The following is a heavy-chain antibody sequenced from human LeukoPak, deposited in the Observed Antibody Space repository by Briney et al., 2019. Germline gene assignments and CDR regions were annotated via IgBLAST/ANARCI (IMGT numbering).Heavy chain of an antibody. Sequence: TETLSLTCTVSGGSISSYYWSWIRQPPGKELEWIGYIYYSGSTNYNPSLKSRVTISVDTSKNQFSLKLSSVTAADTAVYYCARDLRYYGSGSYYDYGMDVWGQGTTVTVSS. D-gene: IGHD3-10*01. V-gene: IGHV4-59*12. J-gene: IGHJ6*02. CDR2: IYYSGST. CDR3: ARDLRYYGSGSYYDYGMDV. CDR1: GGSISSYY.